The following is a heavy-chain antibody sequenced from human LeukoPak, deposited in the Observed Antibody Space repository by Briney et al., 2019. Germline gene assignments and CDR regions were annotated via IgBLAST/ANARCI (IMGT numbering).Heavy chain of an antibody. Sequence: GGSLRLSCAASGFTFSNYAMSWVRQAPGKGLEWVSTITGGSVSTYFADSVKGRFTISRDNSKNSLYLQMNSLRAEDTAVYYCARETYYDSSGYSRYFQHWGQGTLVTVSS. CDR2: ITGGSVST. J-gene: IGHJ1*01. CDR3: ARETYYDSSGYSRYFQH. D-gene: IGHD3-22*01. V-gene: IGHV3-23*01. CDR1: GFTFSNYA.